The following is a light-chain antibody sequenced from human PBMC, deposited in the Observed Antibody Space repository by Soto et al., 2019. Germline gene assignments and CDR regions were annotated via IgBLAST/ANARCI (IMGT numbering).Light chain of an antibody. V-gene: IGKV3-20*01. CDR1: QSVSNNY. J-gene: IGKJ1*01. CDR2: GAS. CDR3: QQYGSSGT. Sequence: EIVLTQSPGTLSLSPGERATLSCRASQSVSNNYLAWYQKKPGQAPRLLIYGASNRATGIPDRCSGSGSGTDFTLTISRLEPEDFAVYYCQQYGSSGTFGQGTKVDIK.